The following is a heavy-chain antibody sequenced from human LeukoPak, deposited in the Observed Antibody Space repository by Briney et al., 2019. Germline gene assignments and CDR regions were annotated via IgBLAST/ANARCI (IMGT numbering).Heavy chain of an antibody. CDR1: GGSISSNY. J-gene: IGHJ3*02. Sequence: SETLSLTCTVSGGSISSNYWSWIRQPPGKGLEWIAYTNYSGSTNYKSSLKSRVTISVDTSKNQFSLKLSSVTAADTAFYYCARRIAAADSFDIWGQGRMVTVSS. CDR3: ARRIAAADSFDI. CDR2: TNYSGST. V-gene: IGHV4-59*01. D-gene: IGHD6-13*01.